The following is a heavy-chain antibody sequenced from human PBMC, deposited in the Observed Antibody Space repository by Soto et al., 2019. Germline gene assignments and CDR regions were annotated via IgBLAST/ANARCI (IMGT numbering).Heavy chain of an antibody. CDR2: ISGSGGST. V-gene: IGHV3-23*01. D-gene: IGHD6-19*01. CDR3: AKVMGGWYFDY. Sequence: GESLKISCAASGFTFSSYAMSWVRQAPGKGLEWVSVISGSGGSTYYADSVKGRFTISRDTSKNTLYLQMNSLRAEDTAVYYCAKVMGGWYFDYWGQGTLVTVSS. CDR1: GFTFSSYA. J-gene: IGHJ4*02.